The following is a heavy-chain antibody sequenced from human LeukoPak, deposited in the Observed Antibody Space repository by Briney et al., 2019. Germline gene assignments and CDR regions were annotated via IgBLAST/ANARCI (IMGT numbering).Heavy chain of an antibody. J-gene: IGHJ4*02. V-gene: IGHV1-18*01. Sequence: ASVKVSCKASGYTFTSYGISWVRQAPGQGLEWMGWISAYNGNTNYAQKLQGRVTMTTDTSTSTAYMELSSLRSEDTAVYYCARGPIPYYYDSSGYTPDYWGQGTLVTVSS. D-gene: IGHD3-22*01. CDR1: GYTFTSYG. CDR3: ARGPIPYYYDSSGYTPDY. CDR2: ISAYNGNT.